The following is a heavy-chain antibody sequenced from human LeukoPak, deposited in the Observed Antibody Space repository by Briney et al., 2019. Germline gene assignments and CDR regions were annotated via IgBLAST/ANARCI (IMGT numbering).Heavy chain of an antibody. CDR3: AGLPNSVGATIFGGSGKFGY. V-gene: IGHV4-34*01. D-gene: IGHD1-26*01. CDR2: INHSGST. J-gene: IGHJ4*02. CDR1: GGSFSGYY. Sequence: PSETLSLTCAVYGGSFSGYYWSWIRQPPGKGLEWIGEINHSGSTNYNPSLKSRVTISVDTSKNQFSLKLSSVTAADTAVYYCAGLPNSVGATIFGGSGKFGYWGQGTLVTVSS.